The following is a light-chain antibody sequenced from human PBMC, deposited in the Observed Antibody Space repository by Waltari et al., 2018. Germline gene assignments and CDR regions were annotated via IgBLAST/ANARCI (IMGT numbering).Light chain of an antibody. J-gene: IGLJ1*01. Sequence: QSVLTQPPSASGTPGQTVTLSCSGSSPNVGSSTVSWYQQLPGTAPKLLVFCHHQRPSGVPDRFSVFKSGPSASLAIRGLQSEDEADYFCAACDDSLKGFCVFGTRTRVTVL. CDR2: CHH. CDR3: AACDDSLKGFCV. V-gene: IGLV1-44*01. CDR1: SPNVGSST.